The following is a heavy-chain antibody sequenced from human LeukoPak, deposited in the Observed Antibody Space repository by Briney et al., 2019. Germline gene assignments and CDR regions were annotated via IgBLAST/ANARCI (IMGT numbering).Heavy chain of an antibody. CDR3: AKDRLGYCTSTSCYIWGMDV. CDR2: FGGSGGST. D-gene: IGHD2-2*02. Sequence: RGTLSLSCAASGFTFSSYAMSWIRRAPGQGLEWVSVFGGSGGSTYDADSVKGRFTISRDNSKNTLYLQMYSLRAEDTAVYYCAKDRLGYCTSTSCYIWGMDVWGQGTTVTVSS. CDR1: GFTFSSYA. V-gene: IGHV3-23*01. J-gene: IGHJ6*02.